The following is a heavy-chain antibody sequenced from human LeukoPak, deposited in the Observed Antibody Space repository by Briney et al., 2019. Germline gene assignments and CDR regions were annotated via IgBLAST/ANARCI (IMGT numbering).Heavy chain of an antibody. CDR2: ISWNSGSI. CDR3: AKGDTTWELPHDY. V-gene: IGHV3-9*01. D-gene: IGHD1-26*01. CDR1: GFTFDDYA. Sequence: GRSLRLSCAASGFTFDDYAMHWVRQAPGKGLEWVSGISWNSGSIGYADSVKGRFTISRDNSKNTLYLQMNSLRVEDTAVYYCAKGDTTWELPHDYWGQGTLVTVSS. J-gene: IGHJ4*02.